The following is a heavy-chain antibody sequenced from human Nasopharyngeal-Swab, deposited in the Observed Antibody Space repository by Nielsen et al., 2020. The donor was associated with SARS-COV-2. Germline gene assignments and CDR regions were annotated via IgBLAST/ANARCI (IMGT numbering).Heavy chain of an antibody. D-gene: IGHD3-3*01. CDR1: GFTFSSYG. Sequence: GESLKISCAASGFTFSSYGMHWVRQAPSKGLEWVAVIWYDGSNKYYADSVKGRFTISRDNSKNTLYLQMNSLRAEDTAVYYCASSAPYYDFWSGYRQPYGMDVWGQGTTVTVSS. CDR3: ASSAPYYDFWSGYRQPYGMDV. CDR2: IWYDGSNK. V-gene: IGHV3-33*01. J-gene: IGHJ6*02.